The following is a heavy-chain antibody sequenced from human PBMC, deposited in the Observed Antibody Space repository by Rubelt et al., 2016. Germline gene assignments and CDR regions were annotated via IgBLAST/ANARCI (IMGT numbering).Heavy chain of an antibody. V-gene: IGHV4-34*01. CDR3: ARDQGRASGMDV. J-gene: IGHJ6*02. CDR2: INHSGST. Sequence: QVQLQQWGAGLLKPSETLSLTCAVYGGSFSGYYWSWIRQPPGKGLEWIGEINHSGSTNYNPSLKSRVTISVDTSKNQVSLKLSSVTAADTAVCYCARDQGRASGMDVWGQGTTVTVSS. CDR1: GGSFSGYY. D-gene: IGHD3-10*01.